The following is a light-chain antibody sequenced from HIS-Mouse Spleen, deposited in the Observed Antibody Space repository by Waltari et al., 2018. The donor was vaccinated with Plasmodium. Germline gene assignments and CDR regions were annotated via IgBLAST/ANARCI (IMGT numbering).Light chain of an antibody. CDR2: EVS. Sequence: QSALTQPPSASGSPGQSVTISCTGTSSDVGGYNYVSWYQQHPGKAPKLMVYEVSKRPSGCPDRFSGSKSGEPASLTVSGRQAEDEADYYCSSYAGSNNLGFGGGTKLTVL. J-gene: IGLJ2*01. CDR1: SSDVGGYNY. CDR3: SSYAGSNNLG. V-gene: IGLV2-8*01.